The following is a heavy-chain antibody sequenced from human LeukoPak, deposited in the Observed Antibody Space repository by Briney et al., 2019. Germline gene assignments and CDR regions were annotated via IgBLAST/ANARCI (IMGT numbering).Heavy chain of an antibody. D-gene: IGHD6-19*01. V-gene: IGHV3-48*01. Sequence: GGSLRLSCAASGFTFSSYSMNWVRQAPGKGLEWVSYISSGSSTIYYADSVKGRFTISRDNAKNSLYLQMNSLRAEDTAVYYCTSGYSSGWFYFEFWGQGTLVTVSS. CDR3: TSGYSSGWFYFEF. J-gene: IGHJ4*02. CDR2: ISSGSSTI. CDR1: GFTFSSYS.